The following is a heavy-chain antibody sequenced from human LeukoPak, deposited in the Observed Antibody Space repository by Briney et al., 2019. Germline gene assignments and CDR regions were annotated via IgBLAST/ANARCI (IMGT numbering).Heavy chain of an antibody. CDR1: GGSISSYY. J-gene: IGHJ4*02. CDR3: ASNPHYNLDKSAG. D-gene: IGHD3/OR15-3a*01. V-gene: IGHV4-39*01. CDR2: FYYSRNT. Sequence: PSETLSLTCTVSGGSISSYYWGWIRQPPGKGLEWIGSFYYSRNTYYNPSLKSRVTISVDTSKNQLSLTLTSVSAADTAVYYCASNPHYNLDKSAGWGQEPLVTSPQ.